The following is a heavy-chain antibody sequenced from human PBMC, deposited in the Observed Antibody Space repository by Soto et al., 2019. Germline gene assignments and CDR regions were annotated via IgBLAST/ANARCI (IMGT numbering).Heavy chain of an antibody. CDR2: FDPEDGET. V-gene: IGHV1-24*01. CDR3: ATVTMVRGVIRFDY. CDR1: GYTLTELS. D-gene: IGHD3-10*01. J-gene: IGHJ4*02. Sequence: ASVKVSCKVSGYTLTELSMHWVRQAPGKGLEWMGGFDPEDGETIYAQKFQGRVTMTEDTSTDTAYMELSSLRSEDTAVYYCATVTMVRGVIRFDYWGQGTLVPVSS.